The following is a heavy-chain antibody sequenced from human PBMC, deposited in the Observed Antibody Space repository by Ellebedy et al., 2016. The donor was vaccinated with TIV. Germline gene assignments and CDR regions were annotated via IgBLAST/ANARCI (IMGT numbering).Heavy chain of an antibody. V-gene: IGHV1-2*02. CDR1: GYTFTGYY. J-gene: IGHJ6*02. Sequence: ASVKVSCKASGYTFTGYYMHWVRQAPGQGLEWMGWINPNSGGTNYAQKFQGRVTMTRDTSISTAYMELSSLRSDETAVYYCASLDSSGYYRSYNYYGMDVWGQGTTVTVSS. D-gene: IGHD3-22*01. CDR2: INPNSGGT. CDR3: ASLDSSGYYRSYNYYGMDV.